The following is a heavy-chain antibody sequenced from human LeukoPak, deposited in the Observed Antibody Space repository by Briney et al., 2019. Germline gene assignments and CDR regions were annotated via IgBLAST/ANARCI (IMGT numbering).Heavy chain of an antibody. CDR1: GYTFTSYD. CDR3: ASVPSSWYPQGNDGHHDY. J-gene: IGHJ4*02. CDR2: MNPNSGNT. D-gene: IGHD6-13*01. V-gene: IGHV1-8*01. Sequence: ASVKVSCKASGYTFTSYDINWVRQATGQGLEWMGWMNPNSGNTGYARKCQGRVTMTRNTSISTAYMELSSLRSEDTAVYYCASVPSSWYPQGNDGHHDYWGQGTLVTVSS.